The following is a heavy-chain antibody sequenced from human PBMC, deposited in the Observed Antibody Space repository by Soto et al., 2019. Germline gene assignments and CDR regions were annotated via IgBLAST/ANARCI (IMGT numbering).Heavy chain of an antibody. Sequence: PGGSLRLSCAASGFTFSSYSLSWVRQAPGKGLEWVSGFRTGGDDGTTYYADSVKGRFTISRDNSKNTLFLQMNSLRTEDTAVYYCASENYDFWSGYFWCLDYWGQGTLVTVSS. CDR1: GFTFSSYS. V-gene: IGHV3-23*01. J-gene: IGHJ4*02. CDR2: FRTGGDDGTT. D-gene: IGHD3-3*01. CDR3: ASENYDFWSGYFWCLDY.